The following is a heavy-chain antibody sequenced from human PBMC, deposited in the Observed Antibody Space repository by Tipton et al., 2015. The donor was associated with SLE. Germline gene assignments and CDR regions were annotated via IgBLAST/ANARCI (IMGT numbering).Heavy chain of an antibody. CDR3: ARGRSSWYRGWFDP. D-gene: IGHD6-13*01. V-gene: IGHV4-34*01. Sequence: TLSLTCAVYGGSFSGYYWSWIRQPPGKGLEWIGEINHSGSTNYNPSLKSRVTISVDTSKNQFSLKLSSVTAADTAVYYCARGRSSWYRGWFDPWGQGTLVTVSS. CDR1: GGSFSGYY. CDR2: INHSGST. J-gene: IGHJ5*02.